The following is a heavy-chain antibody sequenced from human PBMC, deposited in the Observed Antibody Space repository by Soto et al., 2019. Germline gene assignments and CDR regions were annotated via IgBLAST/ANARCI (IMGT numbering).Heavy chain of an antibody. CDR3: ARGGLRYFDWLLDY. Sequence: LSLTCTVSGGSISSYYWSWIRQPPGKGLEWIGYIYYSGSTNYNPSLKSRVTISVDTSKNQFSLKLSSVTAADTAVYYCARGGLRYFDWLLDYWGQGTLVTVSS. CDR2: IYYSGST. D-gene: IGHD3-9*01. CDR1: GGSISSYY. V-gene: IGHV4-59*01. J-gene: IGHJ4*02.